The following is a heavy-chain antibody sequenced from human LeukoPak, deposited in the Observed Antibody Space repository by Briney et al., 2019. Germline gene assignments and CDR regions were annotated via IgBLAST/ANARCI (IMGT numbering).Heavy chain of an antibody. V-gene: IGHV3-11*06. D-gene: IGHD6-19*01. J-gene: IGHJ4*02. CDR2: ITSSRSYT. CDR1: GFSFSDYY. CDR3: PRAPSAVAGMLDY. Sequence: GGSLRLSCAASGFSFSDYYMSWIRQAPGKGLEWVSYITSSRSYTNYADSVKGRFTISRDNAKNSPYLQMNSLRAEDTAVYYCPRAPSAVAGMLDYWGQGTLVTVSS.